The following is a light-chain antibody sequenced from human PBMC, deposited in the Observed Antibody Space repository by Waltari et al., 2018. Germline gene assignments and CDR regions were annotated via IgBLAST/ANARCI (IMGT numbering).Light chain of an antibody. CDR1: QGISSY. CDR3: QQLNSYPIT. Sequence: DIQLTQSPSFLSASVGDRVTITCRASQGISSYLAWYQQKPGKAPKLLIYAASTLQSGVPSRFSGSGSGTEFNLTISSLQPEEFATYYCQQLNSYPITFGQGTRLEIK. CDR2: AAS. J-gene: IGKJ5*01. V-gene: IGKV1-9*01.